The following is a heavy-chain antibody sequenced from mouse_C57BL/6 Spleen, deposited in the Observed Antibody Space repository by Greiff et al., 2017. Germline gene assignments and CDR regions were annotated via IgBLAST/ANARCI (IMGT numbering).Heavy chain of an antibody. D-gene: IGHD1-1*01. J-gene: IGHJ2*01. CDR1: GYSFTSYY. CDR2: IYPGSGNT. Sequence: QVQLQQSGPELVKPGASVKISCKASGYSFTSYYIHWVKQRPGQGLEWIGWIYPGSGNTKYNEKFKGKATLTADTSSSTAYMQLSSLTSEDSAVYYCARGGTTVVATADYFDYWGQGTTLTVSS. V-gene: IGHV1-66*01. CDR3: ARGGTTVVATADYFDY.